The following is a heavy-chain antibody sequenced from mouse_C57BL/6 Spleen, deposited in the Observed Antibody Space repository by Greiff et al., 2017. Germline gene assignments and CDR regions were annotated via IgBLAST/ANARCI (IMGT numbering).Heavy chain of an antibody. CDR2: IDPSDSYT. V-gene: IGHV1-69*01. CDR3: ARSEGLRYAMDY. CDR1: GYTFTSYW. D-gene: IGHD3-1*01. Sequence: QVQLKQPGAELVMPGASVKLSCKASGYTFTSYWMHWVKQRPGQGLEWIGEIDPSDSYTNYNQKFKGKSTLTVDKSSSTAYMQLSSLTSEDSAVYYCARSEGLRYAMDYWGQGTSVTVSS. J-gene: IGHJ4*01.